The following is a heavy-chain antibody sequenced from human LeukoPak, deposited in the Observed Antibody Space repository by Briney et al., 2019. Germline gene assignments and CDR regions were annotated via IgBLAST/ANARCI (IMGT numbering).Heavy chain of an antibody. CDR3: ARAWDDSSGYPLDY. V-gene: IGHV4-30-4*01. CDR2: IYYSGST. J-gene: IGHJ4*02. CDR1: GGSISSGDYY. D-gene: IGHD3-22*01. Sequence: SETLSLTCTVSGGSISSGDYYWSWIRQPSGKGLEWIGYIYYSGSTYYNPSLKSRVTISVDTSKNQFSLKLSSVTAADTAVYYCARAWDDSSGYPLDYWGQGTLVTVSS.